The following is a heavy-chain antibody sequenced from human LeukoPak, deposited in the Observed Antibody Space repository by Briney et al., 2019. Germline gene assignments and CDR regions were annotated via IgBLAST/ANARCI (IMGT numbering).Heavy chain of an antibody. V-gene: IGHV3-30*02. CDR1: GFTFSSYG. CDR3: AKSKDIVVVVASRHDDDYFDY. CDR2: IRYDGSNK. D-gene: IGHD2-15*01. Sequence: PGGSLRLSCAASGFTFSSYGMHWVRQAPGKGLEWVAYIRYDGSNKYYADSVKGRFTISRDNSKNTLYLQMNSLRAEDTAVYYCAKSKDIVVVVASRHDDDYFDYWGQGTLVTVSS. J-gene: IGHJ4*02.